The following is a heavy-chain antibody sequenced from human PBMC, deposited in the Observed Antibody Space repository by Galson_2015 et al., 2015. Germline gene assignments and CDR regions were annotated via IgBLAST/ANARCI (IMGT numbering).Heavy chain of an antibody. V-gene: IGHV3-23*05. CDR1: GITFSSYD. J-gene: IGHJ4*02. Sequence: SLRLSCAASGITFSSYDMNWVRQAPGKGLYCVSTINKSGGGTFYADPVKGRFTISRDNSKNTLYLQMNSLRAEDTAVYYCAVLGDSGQGTLVTVSS. CDR3: AVLGD. CDR2: INKSGGGT. D-gene: IGHD2-15*01.